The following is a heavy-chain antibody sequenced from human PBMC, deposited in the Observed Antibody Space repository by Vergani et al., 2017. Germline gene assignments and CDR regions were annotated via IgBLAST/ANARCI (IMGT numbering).Heavy chain of an antibody. CDR2: IYYSGST. J-gene: IGHJ4*02. Sequence: QVQLQESGPGLVKPSETLSLTCTVSGGSISSGGYYWSWIRQHPGKGLEWIGYIYYSGSTYYNPSLKSRVTISVDTSKNQFSLKLSSVTAADTAVYYCAGYCSGGSCYSGDPDYWGQGTLVTVSS. CDR1: GGSISSGGYY. D-gene: IGHD2-15*01. V-gene: IGHV4-31*03. CDR3: AGYCSGGSCYSGDPDY.